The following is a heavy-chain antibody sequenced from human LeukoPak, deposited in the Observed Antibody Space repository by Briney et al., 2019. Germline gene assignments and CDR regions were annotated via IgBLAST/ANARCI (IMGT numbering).Heavy chain of an antibody. CDR3: ARDRTDDYDVNLDY. J-gene: IGHJ4*02. CDR2: ISYDGSNK. D-gene: IGHD5-12*01. V-gene: IGHV3-30-3*01. Sequence: GGSLRLSCAASGFTFSSYAMHWVRQAPGKGLEWVAVISYDGSNKYYADSVKGRFTISRDNSKSTLYLQMNSLRAEDTAVYYCARDRTDDYDVNLDYWGQGTLVTVSS. CDR1: GFTFSSYA.